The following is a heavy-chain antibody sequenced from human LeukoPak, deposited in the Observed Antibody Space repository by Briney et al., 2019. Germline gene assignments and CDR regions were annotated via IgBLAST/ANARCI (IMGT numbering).Heavy chain of an antibody. V-gene: IGHV3-30*04. CDR3: ARGGSSGWGGYYFDY. J-gene: IGHJ4*02. D-gene: IGHD6-19*01. CDR2: ISYDGSNK. Sequence: GGSLRLSCAASGFTFSTYTMHWVRQAPGKWLEWVAVISYDGSNKYYADSVKGRFTISRDNSKNTLYLQMNSLRTEDTAVYYCARGGSSGWGGYYFDYWGQGTLVTVSS. CDR1: GFTFSTYT.